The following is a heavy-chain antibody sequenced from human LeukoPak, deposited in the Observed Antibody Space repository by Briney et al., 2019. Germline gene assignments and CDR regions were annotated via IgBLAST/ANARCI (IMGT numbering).Heavy chain of an antibody. V-gene: IGHV3-33*01. Sequence: GGSLRLSCAASGFSFSSYGMHWVRQAPGKGLEWVAVIWFDGSNKYHADSVKGRLTISRDNSKNTLYLRMDSLRAEDTAVYYCARVGRQLSFDQWGQGTLVTVSS. D-gene: IGHD5-18*01. CDR2: IWFDGSNK. CDR3: ARVGRQLSFDQ. J-gene: IGHJ5*02. CDR1: GFSFSSYG.